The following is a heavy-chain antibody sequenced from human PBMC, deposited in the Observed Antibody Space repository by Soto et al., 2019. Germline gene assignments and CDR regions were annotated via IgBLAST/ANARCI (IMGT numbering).Heavy chain of an antibody. V-gene: IGHV3-73*01. Sequence: GGSLRLSCAASGFTFSGSAMHWVRQASGKGLEWVGRIRSKANSYATAYAASVKGRFTISRDDSKNTAYLQMNSLKTEDTAVYYCARGSTDSYPGSRIFDFWGRGTLVTVSS. D-gene: IGHD3-10*01. CDR1: GFTFSGSA. J-gene: IGHJ4*02. CDR2: IRSKANSYAT. CDR3: ARGSTDSYPGSRIFDF.